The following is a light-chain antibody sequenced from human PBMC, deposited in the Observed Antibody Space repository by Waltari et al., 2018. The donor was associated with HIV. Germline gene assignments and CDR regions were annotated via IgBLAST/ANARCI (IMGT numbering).Light chain of an antibody. V-gene: IGLV2-23*02. CDR2: DVT. CDR1: SSDVGPYNY. Sequence: QSALTQPAPVSGSPGQSITISRTGTSSDVGPYNYVTWYQQHPGKAPKLMIYDVTKRPSGVSNRFSGSKSANTASLTISGLQAEDEADYYCCSYAGSSTYVFGSGTKVTVL. CDR3: CSYAGSSTYV. J-gene: IGLJ1*01.